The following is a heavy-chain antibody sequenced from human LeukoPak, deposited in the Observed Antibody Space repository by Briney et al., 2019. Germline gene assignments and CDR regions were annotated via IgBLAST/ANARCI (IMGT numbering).Heavy chain of an antibody. CDR3: ARDGGPPAPYYYGMDV. CDR1: GGSFSGYY. J-gene: IGHJ6*02. CDR2: INHSGST. V-gene: IGHV4-34*01. Sequence: KSSETLSLTCAVYGGSFSGYYWSWIRQPPGKGLEWIGEINHSGSTNYNPSLKSRVTISVDTSKNQFSLKLSSVTAADTAVYYCARDGGPPAPYYYGMDVWGQGTTVTVSS. D-gene: IGHD4-23*01.